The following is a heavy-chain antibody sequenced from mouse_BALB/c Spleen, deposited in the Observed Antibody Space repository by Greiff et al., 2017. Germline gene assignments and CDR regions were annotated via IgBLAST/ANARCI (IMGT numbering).Heavy chain of an antibody. D-gene: IGHD1-1*01. Sequence: VQLQQSGPGLVKPSQSLSLTCSVTGYSITSGYYWNWIRQFPGNKLEWMGYISYDGSNNYNPSLKNRISITRDTSKNQFFLKLNSVTTEDTATYYCARDQDYGSPLFAYWGQGTLVTVSA. CDR1: GYSITSGYY. CDR2: ISYDGSN. CDR3: ARDQDYGSPLFAY. V-gene: IGHV3-6*02. J-gene: IGHJ3*01.